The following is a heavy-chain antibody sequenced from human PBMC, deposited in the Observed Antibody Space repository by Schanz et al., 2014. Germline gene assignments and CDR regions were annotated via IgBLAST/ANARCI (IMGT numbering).Heavy chain of an antibody. CDR1: GDSISSYS. D-gene: IGHD1-20*01. V-gene: IGHV4-4*07. Sequence: QVQLQESGPGLVKPSETLSLTCTVSGDSISSYSWSWIRRPAGKGLEWIGRIYTSGATNYNPSLKSRPTMQVDTPKNQVSLKLRSVPAADTAVYYCARRITGTHHNPYYHGMDVWGQGTTVTVSS. J-gene: IGHJ6*02. CDR2: IYTSGAT. CDR3: ARRITGTHHNPYYHGMDV.